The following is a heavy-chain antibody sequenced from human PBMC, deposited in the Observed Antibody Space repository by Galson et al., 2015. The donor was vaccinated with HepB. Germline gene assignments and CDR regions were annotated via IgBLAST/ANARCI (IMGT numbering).Heavy chain of an antibody. CDR1: GFTFSSYA. J-gene: IGHJ4*02. CDR3: AKDLWVGSSGSIDY. D-gene: IGHD6-19*01. Sequence: SLRLSCAASGFTFSSYAMSWVRQAPGKGLEWVSAISGSGGSTYYADSVKGRFTISRDNSKNTLYLQMNSLRAGDTAVYYCAKDLWVGSSGSIDYWGQGTLVPVSS. CDR2: ISGSGGST. V-gene: IGHV3-23*01.